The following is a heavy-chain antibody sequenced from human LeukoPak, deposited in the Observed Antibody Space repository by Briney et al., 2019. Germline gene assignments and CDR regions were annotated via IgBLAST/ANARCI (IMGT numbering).Heavy chain of an antibody. CDR2: IKSKTDGGTT. CDR1: GFTFSNAW. Sequence: GGSLRLSCAASGFTFSNAWMSWVRQAPGKGLEWVGRIKSKTDGGTTDYAAPVQGRFTISRDDSKNTLYLQMNSLKTEDTAVYYCTTDLLLWFGARGIFDYWGQGTLVTVSS. V-gene: IGHV3-15*01. J-gene: IGHJ4*02. D-gene: IGHD3-10*01. CDR3: TTDLLLWFGARGIFDY.